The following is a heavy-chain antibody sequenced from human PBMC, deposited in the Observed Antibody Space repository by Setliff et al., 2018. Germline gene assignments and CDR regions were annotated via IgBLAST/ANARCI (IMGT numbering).Heavy chain of an antibody. CDR3: ARHEFVGGYYGSVTYRHFDY. V-gene: IGHV4-39*01. D-gene: IGHD3-10*01. CDR2: IYYTGTA. J-gene: IGHJ4*02. Sequence: LPPGKGLERIGSIYYTGTAYYNPSLKSRVTISVDTSKNQFSLQVTSLAATDTALYFCARHEFVGGYYGSVTYRHFDYWGQGILVTVSS.